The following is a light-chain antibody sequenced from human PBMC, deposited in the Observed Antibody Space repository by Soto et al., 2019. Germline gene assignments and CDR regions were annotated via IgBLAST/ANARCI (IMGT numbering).Light chain of an antibody. CDR3: QQYGSTVWT. CDR1: QSVSTNS. Sequence: ETELTQSPGTLSLSPGERATLSCRASQSVSTNSLAWYQQKPGQAPRLLIYGSSSRATGIPDRFSGSGSGTDFTLTISRLEPEDFAVCYCQQYGSTVWTFGQGTKVEIK. V-gene: IGKV3-20*01. CDR2: GSS. J-gene: IGKJ1*01.